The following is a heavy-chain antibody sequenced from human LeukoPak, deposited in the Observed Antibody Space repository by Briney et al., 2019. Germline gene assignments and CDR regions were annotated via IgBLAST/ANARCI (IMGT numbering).Heavy chain of an antibody. CDR1: GYTFTGYY. D-gene: IGHD3-22*01. CDR2: INPNSGGT. V-gene: IGHV1-2*02. J-gene: IGHJ4*02. CDR3: AREGYDSSGYYVLAIVY. Sequence: GASVKASCKASGYTFTGYYMHWVRQAPGQGLEWMGWINPNSGGTNYAQKFQGRVTMTRDTSISTAYMELSRLRSDDTAVYYCAREGYDSSGYYVLAIVYWGQGTLVTVSS.